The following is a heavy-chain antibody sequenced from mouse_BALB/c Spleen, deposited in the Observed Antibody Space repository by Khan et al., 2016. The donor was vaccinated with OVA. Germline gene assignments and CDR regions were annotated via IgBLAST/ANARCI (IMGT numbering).Heavy chain of an antibody. V-gene: IGHV2-6-7*01. D-gene: IGHD2-4*01. Sequence: QVRLQQSGPGLVAPSQSLSITCTVSGFSLTGYGVNWVRQPPGKGLEWLGMIWGDGSTDYNSALKSRLSISKDNPKSQVFLKMNSLQTDDTARYYCAREIYYDYAYYYAMDYWGQGTSVTVSS. CDR1: GFSLTGYG. J-gene: IGHJ4*01. CDR3: AREIYYDYAYYYAMDY. CDR2: IWGDGST.